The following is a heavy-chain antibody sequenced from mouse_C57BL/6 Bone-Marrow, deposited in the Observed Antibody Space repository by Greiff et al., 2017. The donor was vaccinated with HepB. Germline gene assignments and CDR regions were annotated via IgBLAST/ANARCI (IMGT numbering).Heavy chain of an antibody. CDR3: ASYYYGRSYWYFDV. CDR2: IHPNSGST. Sequence: VQLQQPGAELVKPGASVKLSCKASGYTFTSYWMHWVKQRPGQGLEWIGMIHPNSGSTNYNEKFKSKATLTVDKSSSTAYMQLSSLTSEDSAVYYCASYYYGRSYWYFDVWGTGTTVTVSS. CDR1: GYTFTSYW. D-gene: IGHD1-1*01. J-gene: IGHJ1*03. V-gene: IGHV1-64*01.